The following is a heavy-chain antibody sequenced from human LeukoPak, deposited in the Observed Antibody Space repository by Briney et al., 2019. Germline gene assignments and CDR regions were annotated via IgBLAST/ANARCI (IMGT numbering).Heavy chain of an antibody. CDR1: GGSISSYY. CDR3: ARSEVWSTYHQD. J-gene: IGHJ4*02. Sequence: SETLSLTCTVSGGSISSYYWSWLRQPPGKGLEWIGYISYSGTTNYNPSLKSRVTISVDTSKNQFSLKLSSVTAADTAVYYCARSEVWSTYHQDWSQGTLVTVSS. V-gene: IGHV4-59*08. CDR2: ISYSGTT. D-gene: IGHD3-3*01.